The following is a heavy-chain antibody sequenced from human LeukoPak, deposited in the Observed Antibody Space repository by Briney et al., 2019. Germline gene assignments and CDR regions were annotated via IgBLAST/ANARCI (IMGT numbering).Heavy chain of an antibody. CDR3: ARNRYCSGGNCYSLRSLDP. V-gene: IGHV3-33*01. CDR1: GFSFSDYG. D-gene: IGHD2-15*01. CDR2: IWYDGSNK. J-gene: IGHJ5*02. Sequence: GGSLILSCAATGFSFSDYGMHWGRKAPGKGLEWVAVIWYDGSNKYYADSVKGRFTISRDNSKNTLYLKMDSLRAEDMAVYYRARNRYCSGGNCYSLRSLDPWGQGTLVTVSS.